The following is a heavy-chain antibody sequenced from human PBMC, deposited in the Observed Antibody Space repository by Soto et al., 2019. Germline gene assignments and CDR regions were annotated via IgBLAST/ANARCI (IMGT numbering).Heavy chain of an antibody. CDR3: ARERPFGAAAGTFWFDP. J-gene: IGHJ5*02. V-gene: IGHV4-31*03. CDR2: IYYSGST. D-gene: IGHD6-13*01. CDR1: GGSISSGGYY. Sequence: PSETLSLTCTVSGGSISSGGYYWSWIRQHPGKGLEWIGYIYYSGSTYYNPSLKSRVTISVDTSKNQFSLKLSSVTAADTAVYYCARERPFGAAAGTFWFDPWGQGTLVTVSS.